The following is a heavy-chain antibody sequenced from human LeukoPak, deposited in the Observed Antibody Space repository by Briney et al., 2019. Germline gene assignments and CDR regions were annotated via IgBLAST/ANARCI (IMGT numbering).Heavy chain of an antibody. CDR2: ISSDSTMM. CDR3: ARDAVWFGELLSQYYYYGMDV. V-gene: IGHV3-48*01. D-gene: IGHD3-10*01. Sequence: GGSLRLSCAASGFTFSSYTLNWVRQAPGKGLEWVAYISSDSTMMYYADSVKGRFTISRDNSKNTLYLQMNSPRAEDTAVYYCARDAVWFGELLSQYYYYGMDVWGQGTTVNVSS. CDR1: GFTFSSYT. J-gene: IGHJ6*02.